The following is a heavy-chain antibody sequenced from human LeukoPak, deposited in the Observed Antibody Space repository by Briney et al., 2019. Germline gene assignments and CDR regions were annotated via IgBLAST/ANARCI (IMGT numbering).Heavy chain of an antibody. Sequence: ASVKVSCKASGYTFTGYYMHWVRQVPGQGLEWMGWLNPNSGGTNYAQKFQGRVTMTRDTSISTAYMELSRLRSDDTAVYYCARVVPAAMGDYWGQGTLVTVSS. CDR3: ARVVPAAMGDY. CDR1: GYTFTGYY. J-gene: IGHJ4*02. CDR2: LNPNSGGT. V-gene: IGHV1-2*02. D-gene: IGHD2-2*01.